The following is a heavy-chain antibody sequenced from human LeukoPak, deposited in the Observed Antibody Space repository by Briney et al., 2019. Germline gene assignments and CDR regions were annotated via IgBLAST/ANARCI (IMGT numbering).Heavy chain of an antibody. Sequence: SETLSLTCTVSGGSISSYYWSWIRQPPGKGLEWIGYIYGRGSTNYNPSLKSRVTISVGTSKNQFSLKLSSVTAADTAVYYCATGSSRDGYNFYYWGQGTLVTVSS. J-gene: IGHJ4*02. V-gene: IGHV4-59*01. CDR2: IYGRGST. CDR3: ATGSSRDGYNFYY. D-gene: IGHD5-24*01. CDR1: GGSISSYY.